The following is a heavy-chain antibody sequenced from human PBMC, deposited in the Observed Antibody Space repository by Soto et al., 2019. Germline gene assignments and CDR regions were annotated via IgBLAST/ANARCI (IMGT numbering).Heavy chain of an antibody. D-gene: IGHD2-8*01. CDR1: GFTFSNYG. CDR2: IRNDGSNE. V-gene: IGHV3-33*01. J-gene: IGHJ4*02. Sequence: QVQLVESGGGVVQPGRSLRLSCAASGFTFSNYGMHWVRQVPGKGLEWVACIRNDGSNEIYVDSVTGRFTISRYNFNYTSYLQMNSLRDADTAMYYCARAGIYYWSGGFDYWGQGTLVTVSS. CDR3: ARAGIYYWSGGFDY.